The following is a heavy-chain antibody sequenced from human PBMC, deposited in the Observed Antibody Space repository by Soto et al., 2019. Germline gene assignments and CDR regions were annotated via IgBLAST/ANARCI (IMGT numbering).Heavy chain of an antibody. D-gene: IGHD6-13*01. Sequence: EVQLLESGGGLVQPGGSLRLSCAASGFTFSSYAMSWVRQAPGKGLEWVSAISGRGGSTYYADSVKGRFNSSRDNSKNTLYLQMKSVRAEDTAVYYCAKDPPYSTVYYFAYCGKGTLVTVSS. J-gene: IGHJ4*02. V-gene: IGHV3-23*01. CDR1: GFTFSSYA. CDR3: AKDPPYSTVYYFAY. CDR2: ISGRGGST.